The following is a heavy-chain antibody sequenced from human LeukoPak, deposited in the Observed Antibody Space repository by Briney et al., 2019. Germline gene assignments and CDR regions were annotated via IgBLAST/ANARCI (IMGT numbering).Heavy chain of an antibody. CDR1: GFTVSSNY. CDR2: IYSGGST. V-gene: IGHV3-53*01. Sequence: GGSLRLSCAASGFTVSSNYMSWVRQAPGEGLERVSVIYSGGSTYYADSVKGGFTISRDNSKNTLYLQMNSLRAEDTAVYYCARDLTSGSYYDYWGQGTLVTVSS. J-gene: IGHJ4*02. CDR3: ARDLTSGSYYDY. D-gene: IGHD1-26*01.